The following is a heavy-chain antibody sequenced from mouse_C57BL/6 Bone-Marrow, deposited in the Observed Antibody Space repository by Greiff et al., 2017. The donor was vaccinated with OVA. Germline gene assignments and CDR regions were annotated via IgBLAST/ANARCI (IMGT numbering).Heavy chain of an antibody. Sequence: VQLKESGPELVKPGASVKIPCKASGYTFTDYNMDWVKQSHGKSLEWIGDINPNNGGSIYNQKFKGKATLTVDKSSSTAYMELRSLTSEDTAVYYCARCYYGSPCYYAMDYWGQGTSVTVSS. V-gene: IGHV1-18*01. CDR1: GYTFTDYN. CDR3: ARCYYGSPCYYAMDY. J-gene: IGHJ4*01. D-gene: IGHD1-1*01. CDR2: INPNNGGS.